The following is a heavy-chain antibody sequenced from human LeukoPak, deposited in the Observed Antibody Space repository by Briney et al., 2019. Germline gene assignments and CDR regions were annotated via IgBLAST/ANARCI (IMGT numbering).Heavy chain of an antibody. D-gene: IGHD3-10*01. V-gene: IGHV4-39*02. CDR3: ARELSGGSGRYYYYYMDV. J-gene: IGHJ6*03. Sequence: SETLSLTCTVSGDSISTSSYYWGWIRQPPGKGLEWIGSIYYSGSTHYNPSLKSRVTMSLDTSKNQFSLRLSSVTAADTAVYYCARELSGGSGRYYYYYMDVWGKGTTVTISS. CDR1: GDSISTSSYY. CDR2: IYYSGST.